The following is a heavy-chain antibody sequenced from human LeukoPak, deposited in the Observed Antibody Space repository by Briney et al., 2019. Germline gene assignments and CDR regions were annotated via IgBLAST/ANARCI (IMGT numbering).Heavy chain of an antibody. CDR2: ISAYNGNT. D-gene: IGHD6-19*01. J-gene: IGHJ5*01. CDR3: ARDLSSGWFDY. CDR1: GYTFTSYG. V-gene: IGHV1-18*01. Sequence: GASVKVSCNASGYTFTSYGISWVRQAPGQGLEWMGWISAYNGNTNYAQKLQGRVTMTTGTSTSTAYMELRSLRSDDTAVYYCARDLSSGWFDYWGQGTLVTVSS.